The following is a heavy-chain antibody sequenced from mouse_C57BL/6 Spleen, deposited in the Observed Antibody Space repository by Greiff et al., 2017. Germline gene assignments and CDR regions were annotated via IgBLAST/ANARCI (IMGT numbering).Heavy chain of an antibody. J-gene: IGHJ2*01. V-gene: IGHV1-81*01. CDR2: IYPRSGNT. D-gene: IGHD2-3*01. CDR3: ARKGDDGYYVDYFDY. Sequence: QVQLQPSGAELARPGASVKLSCKASGYTFTSYGISWVKQRTGQGLEWIGEIYPRSGNTYYNEKFKGKATLTADKSSSTAYMELRSLTSEDSAVYFCARKGDDGYYVDYFDYWGQGTTLTVSS. CDR1: GYTFTSYG.